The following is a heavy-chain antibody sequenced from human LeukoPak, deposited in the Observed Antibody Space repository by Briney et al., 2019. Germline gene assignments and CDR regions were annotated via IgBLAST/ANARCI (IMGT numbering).Heavy chain of an antibody. CDR3: ATRSSPHSQASCTGGTCYYYYFDY. V-gene: IGHV1-18*01. D-gene: IGHD2-15*01. CDR1: GYTFTNYG. J-gene: IGHJ4*02. CDR2: ISAYNGNT. Sequence: AASVKVSCKASGYTFTNYGISWVRQAPGQGLEWMGWISAYNGNTNYAQNVQGRVTMTTDTSTSTAYMELRSLRSDDTAVYYCATRSSPHSQASCTGGTCYYYYFDYWGQGTPVTVSS.